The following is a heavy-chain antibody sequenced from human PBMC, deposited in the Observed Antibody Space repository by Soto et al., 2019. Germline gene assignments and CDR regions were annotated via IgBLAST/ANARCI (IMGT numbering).Heavy chain of an antibody. D-gene: IGHD1-20*01. V-gene: IGHV1-2*02. Sequence: ASVKVSCKASGYTFTGYYMHWLRQAPGQGLEWMGWINPGSGGTRYAQKFQGRVTMTADTSISTAYVELRRLRSDDTAVYYCARDGITGTAGHAFDIWGQGTMVTVSS. CDR1: GYTFTGYY. J-gene: IGHJ3*02. CDR2: INPGSGGT. CDR3: ARDGITGTAGHAFDI.